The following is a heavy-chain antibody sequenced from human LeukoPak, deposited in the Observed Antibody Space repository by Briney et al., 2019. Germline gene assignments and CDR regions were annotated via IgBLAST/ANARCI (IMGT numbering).Heavy chain of an antibody. V-gene: IGHV3-48*01. CDR1: GFTFSSYS. CDR2: ISSSSSTI. D-gene: IGHD1-26*01. J-gene: IGHJ4*02. Sequence: PGGSLRLSCAASGFTFSSYSMNWVRQAPGKGLEWVSYISSSSSTIYYVDSVKGRFTISRDNAKNSLYLQMNSLRAEDTAVYYCARGPEVGATDYWGQGTLVTVSS. CDR3: ARGPEVGATDY.